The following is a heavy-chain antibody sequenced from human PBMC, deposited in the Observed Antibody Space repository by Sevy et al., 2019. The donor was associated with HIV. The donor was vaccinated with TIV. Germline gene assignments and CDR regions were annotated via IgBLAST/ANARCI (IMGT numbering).Heavy chain of an antibody. CDR2: INHSGST. V-gene: IGHV4-34*01. D-gene: IGHD2-2*01. CDR3: AQAPPVVVVPGAPSWFDP. J-gene: IGHJ5*02. Sequence: SETLSLTCAVYGGSFSGYYWNWIRQPPGKGLEWIGEINHSGSTHYNPSLKSRITISVDTSKNQFSLRLNSVTAADTAVYYCAQAPPVVVVPGAPSWFDPWGQGTLVTVSS. CDR1: GGSFSGYY.